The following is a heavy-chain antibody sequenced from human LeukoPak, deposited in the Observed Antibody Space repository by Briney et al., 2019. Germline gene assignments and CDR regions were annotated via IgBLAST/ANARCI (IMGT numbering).Heavy chain of an antibody. CDR1: GGSVSSRYW. CDR2: ISYTGGA. D-gene: IGHD2/OR15-2a*01. Sequence: SETLSLTCAVSGGSVSSRYWWSWVRPPPGKGLEWIGEISYTGGANYNPSLKSRVTISIDESKNQFSLKVTSVAAADTAMYYCARHIGIVGLRGFDYWGQGTLVTVSS. J-gene: IGHJ4*02. CDR3: ARHIGIVGLRGFDY. V-gene: IGHV4-4*02.